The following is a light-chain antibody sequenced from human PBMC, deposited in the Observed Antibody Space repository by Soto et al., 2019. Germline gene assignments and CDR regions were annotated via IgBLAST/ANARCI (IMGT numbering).Light chain of an antibody. CDR2: GTS. J-gene: IGKJ2*01. Sequence: ENVLMQSPGTLSLSPGERATLSCRASQNVDSSYLAWYQQKPGQAPRLLIYGTSSRATGIPDRFSGSGSGTDFTLTINRLEPEDFAVYYCQHYSNSIYTFGQGTKVEIK. V-gene: IGKV3-20*01. CDR3: QHYSNSIYT. CDR1: QNVDSSY.